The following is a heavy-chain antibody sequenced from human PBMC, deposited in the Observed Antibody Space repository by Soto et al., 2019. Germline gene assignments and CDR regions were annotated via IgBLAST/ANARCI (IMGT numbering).Heavy chain of an antibody. J-gene: IGHJ6*03. CDR3: ARMVRGSNIDYYHYMDV. Sequence: QVQLVQSGAEVKKPGASVKVSCKASGYTFTSHGISWVRQAPGQGLEWMGWISASNGDTNYAQKFQGRVTVTTDTSTSTGYMERRSLRSEDTAVYYCARMVRGSNIDYYHYMDVWGKGTTVTVSS. CDR1: GYTFTSHG. D-gene: IGHD3-10*01. CDR2: ISASNGDT. V-gene: IGHV1-18*01.